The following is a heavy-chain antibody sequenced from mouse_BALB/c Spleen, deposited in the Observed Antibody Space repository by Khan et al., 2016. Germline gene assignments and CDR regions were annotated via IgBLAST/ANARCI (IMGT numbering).Heavy chain of an antibody. CDR2: ISSGGST. CDR1: GFTFSSYA. Sequence: EVELVESGGGLVKPGGSLKLSCAASGFTFSSYAMSWVRQTPEKRLEWVASISSGGSTYYPDSVKGRFTISRDNARNILYLQMSSLRSEDTAMYYCARLITTAYAIDYWGQGTSVTVSS. D-gene: IGHD2-4*01. CDR3: ARLITTAYAIDY. V-gene: IGHV5-6-5*01. J-gene: IGHJ4*01.